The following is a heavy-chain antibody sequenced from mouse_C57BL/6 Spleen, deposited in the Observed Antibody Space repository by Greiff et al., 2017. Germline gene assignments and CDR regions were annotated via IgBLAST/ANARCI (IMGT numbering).Heavy chain of an antibody. J-gene: IGHJ2*01. D-gene: IGHD1-1*01. CDR3: ARRDYYGSSDY. V-gene: IGHV1-64*01. CDR1: GYTFTSYW. Sequence: VQLQQPGAELVKPGASVKLSCKASGYTFTSYWMHWVKQRPGQGLEWIGMIHPNSGSTNYNEKFKSKATLTVDKSSSTAYMQLSSLTSEDSAVYYCARRDYYGSSDYWGQGTTVTVSS. CDR2: IHPNSGST.